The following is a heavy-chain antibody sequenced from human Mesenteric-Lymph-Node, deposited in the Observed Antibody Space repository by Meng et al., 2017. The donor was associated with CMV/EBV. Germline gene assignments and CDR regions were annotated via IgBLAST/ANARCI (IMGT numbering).Heavy chain of an antibody. V-gene: IGHV3-11*01. D-gene: IGHD3-3*01. CDR1: GFTFSDYF. Sequence: SLEISCAASGFTFSDYFMSWIRQAPGTGLEWVSYISSSGSYVYYADSVKGRFTISRDNAKNSLYLQMDSLRAEDTAVYYCATPAVLENYYTPSFDSWGQGALVTVSS. CDR2: ISSSGSYV. CDR3: ATPAVLENYYTPSFDS. J-gene: IGHJ4*02.